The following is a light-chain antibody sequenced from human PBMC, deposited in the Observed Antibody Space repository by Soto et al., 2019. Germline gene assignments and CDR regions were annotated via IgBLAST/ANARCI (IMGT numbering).Light chain of an antibody. J-gene: IGLJ3*02. CDR1: TSDVGGYNY. V-gene: IGLV2-14*01. CDR2: EVR. CDR3: SSYASSGTLV. Sequence: QSVLTRPASVSGSPGQSITISCTGTTSDVGGYNYVSWHQQHPGKAPKLIIHEVRYRPSGVSNRCSGSKSGNRASLTISGLQAEDEADYYCSSYASSGTLVFGGGTKLTVL.